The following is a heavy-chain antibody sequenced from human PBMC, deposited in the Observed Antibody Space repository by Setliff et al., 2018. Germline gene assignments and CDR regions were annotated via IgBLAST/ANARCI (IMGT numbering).Heavy chain of an antibody. CDR3: ATDGGGGSDH. D-gene: IGHD3-16*01. J-gene: IGHJ5*02. V-gene: IGHV4-39*07. Sequence: SETLSLTCSVSGASISTTYYYWDWIRQSPEKGLEWIGTIYQNGITYYNPSVKSRVTISVDKSKNQFSLSLRSVTAADTAVYYCATDGGGGSDHWGQGTLVTVSS. CDR1: GASISTTYYY. CDR2: IYQNGIT.